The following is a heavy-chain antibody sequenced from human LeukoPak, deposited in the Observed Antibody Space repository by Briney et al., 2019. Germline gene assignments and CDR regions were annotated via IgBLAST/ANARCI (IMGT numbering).Heavy chain of an antibody. Sequence: GGSLRLSCAASGFTFDDYAMHWVRQAPGKGLEWVSGISWNSGSIGYADSVKGRFTISRDNAKNSLCLQMNSLRAEDTAVYYCARDSSSWSELDYWGQGTLVTVSS. CDR2: ISWNSGSI. D-gene: IGHD6-13*01. CDR1: GFTFDDYA. CDR3: ARDSSSWSELDY. V-gene: IGHV3-9*01. J-gene: IGHJ4*02.